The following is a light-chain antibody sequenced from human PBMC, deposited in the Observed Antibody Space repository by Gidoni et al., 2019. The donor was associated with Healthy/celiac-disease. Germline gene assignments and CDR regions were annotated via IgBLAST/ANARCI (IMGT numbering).Light chain of an antibody. V-gene: IGKV3-11*01. Sequence: EIVLTQSPATLSLSPGERATLSCRASQSVSSYLAWYQQKPGQAPRLLIYDASNRATGIPARFSGSGSGTDFTLTNSSLEREDCAVYYCQQRSNWPLTFGGGTKVEIK. CDR1: QSVSSY. CDR2: DAS. CDR3: QQRSNWPLT. J-gene: IGKJ4*01.